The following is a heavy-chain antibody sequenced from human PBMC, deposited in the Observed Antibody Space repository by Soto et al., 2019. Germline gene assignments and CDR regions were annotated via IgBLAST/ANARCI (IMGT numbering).Heavy chain of an antibody. V-gene: IGHV1-69*01. CDR1: GGTFSSYA. Sequence: QVQLVQSGAEVKKPGSSVKVSCKASGGTFSSYAISWVRQAPGQGLEWMGGIIPIFGTANYAQKFQGRVTITADESTSTAYMELSSLRSEDTAVYYCARDTSGSHSGYYLGDAFDIWGQGTMVTVSS. D-gene: IGHD3-22*01. CDR2: IIPIFGTA. CDR3: ARDTSGSHSGYYLGDAFDI. J-gene: IGHJ3*02.